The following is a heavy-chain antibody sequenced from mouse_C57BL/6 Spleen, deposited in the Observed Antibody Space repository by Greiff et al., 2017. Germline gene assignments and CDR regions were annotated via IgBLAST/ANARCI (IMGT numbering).Heavy chain of an antibody. J-gene: IGHJ2*01. CDR1: GYTFTSYW. CDR3: ARDLTTVVATYYFDY. V-gene: IGHV1-64*01. Sequence: QVQLKQPGAELVKPGASVKLSCKASGYTFTSYWMHWVKQRPGQGLEWIGMIHPNSGSTNYNEKFKSKATLTVDKSSSTAYMQLSSLTSEDSAVYYCARDLTTVVATYYFDYWGQGTTLTVSS. CDR2: IHPNSGST. D-gene: IGHD1-1*01.